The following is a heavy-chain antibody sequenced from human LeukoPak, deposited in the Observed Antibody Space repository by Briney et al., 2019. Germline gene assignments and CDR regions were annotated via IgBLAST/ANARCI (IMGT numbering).Heavy chain of an antibody. CDR1: GFSVRGNN. Sequence: GGSLRLSCAASGFSVRGNNMNWVRQAPGKGPEWVSIIYSDDSTYYADSMKGRFTISRDNSKNTLYLQIHSLRAEDTAVYYCARDTIFGVVTPTRAYYYYYGMDVWGQGTTVTVSS. J-gene: IGHJ6*02. CDR3: ARDTIFGVVTPTRAYYYYYGMDV. CDR2: IYSDDST. V-gene: IGHV3-66*01. D-gene: IGHD3-3*01.